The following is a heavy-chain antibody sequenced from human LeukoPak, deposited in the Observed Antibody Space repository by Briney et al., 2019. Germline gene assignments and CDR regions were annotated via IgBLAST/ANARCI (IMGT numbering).Heavy chain of an antibody. CDR1: GFTFSNYD. Sequence: GGSLRLSCVASGFTFSNYDMHWVRQGTGKGLEWVSGIGTGGDTHYPDSVKGRFTISRDNAKNSLYLQMNSLRAEDTAVYYCARGAVHYDFWSGYDIGKFDYWGQGTLVTVSS. J-gene: IGHJ4*02. CDR3: ARGAVHYDFWSGYDIGKFDY. D-gene: IGHD3-3*01. V-gene: IGHV3-13*01. CDR2: IGTGGDT.